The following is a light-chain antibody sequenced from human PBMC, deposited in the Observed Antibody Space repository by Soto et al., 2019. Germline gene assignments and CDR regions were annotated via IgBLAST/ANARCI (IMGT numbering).Light chain of an antibody. CDR1: QSVSSSY. J-gene: IGKJ1*01. Sequence: EIVMTQSPATLAGSPGERATLSCRASQSVSSSYLAWYQQKPGPAPRLLIYGASSRATGIPDRFSGSGSGTDFILTISRLEPEDFAVYYCQQYGRSPWTFGQGTKVDIK. CDR3: QQYGRSPWT. V-gene: IGKV3-20*01. CDR2: GAS.